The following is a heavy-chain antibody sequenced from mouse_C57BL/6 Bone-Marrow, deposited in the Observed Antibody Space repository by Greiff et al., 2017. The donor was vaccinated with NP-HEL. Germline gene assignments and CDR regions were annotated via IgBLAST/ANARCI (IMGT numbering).Heavy chain of an antibody. CDR1: GFSLTSYG. J-gene: IGHJ4*01. CDR3: SRPSGSRDDAMGD. V-gene: IGHV2-2*01. Sequence: QVQLQQSGPGLVQPSQSLSITCTVSGFSLTSYGVHWVRQSPGKGLEWLGVIWSGGSTDYNAAFISRLIISKDNSKIHFFLKMNSLQAEDTAIYYCSRPSGSRDDAMGDWGQGTSVTVSS. CDR2: IWSGGST. D-gene: IGHD1-1*01.